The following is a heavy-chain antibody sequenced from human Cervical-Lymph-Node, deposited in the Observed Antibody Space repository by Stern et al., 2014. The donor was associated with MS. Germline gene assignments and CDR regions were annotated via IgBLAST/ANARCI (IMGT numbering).Heavy chain of an antibody. J-gene: IGHJ4*02. CDR2: ISYDGNTK. CDR1: GFTFTSYA. Sequence: QVQLVESGGGVVQPGRSLRVSCATAGFTFTSYAMNLVRQAPGTGLEWVAVISYDGNTKYYADSVKGRFTISRDNSKNTLYLQMSSVRAEDTAVYYCVRERSSRGFDYWGQGSLVTVSS. CDR3: VRERSSRGFDY. V-gene: IGHV3-30-3*01. D-gene: IGHD5/OR15-5a*01.